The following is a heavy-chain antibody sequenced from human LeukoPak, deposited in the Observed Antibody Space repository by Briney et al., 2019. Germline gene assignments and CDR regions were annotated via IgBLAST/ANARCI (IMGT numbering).Heavy chain of an antibody. V-gene: IGHV4-59*01. CDR3: ARALNFDY. CDR2: IYSSGST. Sequence: PSETLSLTCTVSGGSIRSYYWSWIRQPPGKGLEWIGYIYSSGSTNYNPSLRSRVTTSVDTSKNQFSLKLRSVTAADTAVYYCARALNFDYWGQGTLVTVSS. CDR1: GGSIRSYY. J-gene: IGHJ4*02.